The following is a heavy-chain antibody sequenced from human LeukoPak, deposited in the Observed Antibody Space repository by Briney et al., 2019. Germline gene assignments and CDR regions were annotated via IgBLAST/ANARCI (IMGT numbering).Heavy chain of an antibody. V-gene: IGHV1-18*01. CDR1: GGTFTSYG. J-gene: IGHJ4*02. CDR3: ARGIDGYNVPDY. CDR2: ISAYNGNT. D-gene: IGHD5-24*01. Sequence: ASVKVSCKASGGTFTSYGISWVRQAPGQGLEWMGWISAYNGNTNYAQKLQGRVTMTTDTSTSTAYMELRRLRSDDTAVYYCARGIDGYNVPDYWGQGTLVTVSS.